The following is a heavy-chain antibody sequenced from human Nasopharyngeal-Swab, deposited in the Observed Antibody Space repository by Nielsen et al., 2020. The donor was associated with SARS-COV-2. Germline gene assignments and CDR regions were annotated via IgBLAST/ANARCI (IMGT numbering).Heavy chain of an antibody. D-gene: IGHD3-3*01. CDR2: IYYSGST. CDR3: ARAPTVFGVVITAFDY. J-gene: IGHJ4*02. V-gene: IGHV4-31*03. CDR1: GGSINSGDYC. Sequence: SETLSLTCTVSGGSINSGDYCWSWIRQHPGKGLEWIGYIYYSGSTYYNPSLKSRLTISVDTSKNQFSLKLSSVTAADTAVYYCARAPTVFGVVITAFDYWGQGALVTVSS.